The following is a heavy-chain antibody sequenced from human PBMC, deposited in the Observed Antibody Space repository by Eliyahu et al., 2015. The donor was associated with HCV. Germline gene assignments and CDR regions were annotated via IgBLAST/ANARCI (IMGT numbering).Heavy chain of an antibody. D-gene: IGHD7-27*01. CDR2: ISSSSSTI. CDR3: ARVNRGNFDY. CDR1: XFTFSXYS. J-gene: IGHJ4*02. V-gene: IGHV3-48*01. Sequence: EVQLXESGGGLVQXGGSLXLPCXASXFTFSXYSMNWVRQAPGKGXEWVSYISSSSSTIYYAXSVKGRFTISRDNAKNSLYLQMNSLRAEDTAVYYCARVNRGNFDYWGQGTLVTVSS.